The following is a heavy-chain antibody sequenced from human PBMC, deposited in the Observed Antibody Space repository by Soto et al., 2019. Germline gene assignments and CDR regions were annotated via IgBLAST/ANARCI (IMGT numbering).Heavy chain of an antibody. Sequence: QVQLVQSGAEVKKPGSSVKVSCKASGGTFSSYAISWVRQAPGQGLEWMGGIIPIFGTANYAQKFQGRVTITADESTSTAYMELSSLRSEDTAVYYCARGIQQLVPWNHYYCMDVWGQGTTVTVSS. D-gene: IGHD6-13*01. J-gene: IGHJ6*02. CDR3: ARGIQQLVPWNHYYCMDV. V-gene: IGHV1-69*01. CDR1: GGTFSSYA. CDR2: IIPIFGTA.